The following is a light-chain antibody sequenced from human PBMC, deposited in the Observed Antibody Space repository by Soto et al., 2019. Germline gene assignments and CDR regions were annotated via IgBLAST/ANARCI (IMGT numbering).Light chain of an antibody. V-gene: IGKV3-20*01. Sequence: IVLTQSPGTLSLSPGERATLSCRASQSISSNYLTWYQQKPGQAPRLLIYGASSRATGFPDRFSGSGSGTDSTLTITRLDPEDFAVYYCQQYGSSPITFGQGTRLEIK. J-gene: IGKJ5*01. CDR2: GAS. CDR1: QSISSNY. CDR3: QQYGSSPIT.